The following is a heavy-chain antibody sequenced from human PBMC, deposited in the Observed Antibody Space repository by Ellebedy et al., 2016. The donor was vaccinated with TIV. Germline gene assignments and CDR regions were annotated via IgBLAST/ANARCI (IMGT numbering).Heavy chain of an antibody. Sequence: GESLKISCAASGFTFSSYGMHWVRQAPGKGLEWVAVISYEGSNKYYADSVKGRFTISRDNSKNTLYLQMNSLRAEDTAVYYCAKEVGGQGHLDQWGQGTLVTVSS. V-gene: IGHV3-30*18. CDR2: ISYEGSNK. J-gene: IGHJ4*02. D-gene: IGHD3-10*01. CDR1: GFTFSSYG. CDR3: AKEVGGQGHLDQ.